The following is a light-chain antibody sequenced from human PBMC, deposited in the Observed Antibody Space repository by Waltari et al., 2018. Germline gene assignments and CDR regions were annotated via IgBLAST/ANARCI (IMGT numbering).Light chain of an antibody. CDR2: AAS. V-gene: IGKV1-39*01. J-gene: IGKJ2*01. CDR1: QGISSY. CDR3: QQSYNTPRT. Sequence: DTQLTQSPSFLSASVGDRVTITCRASQGISSYLAWYQQKPGKAPKLLIYAASSLQSGVPSRFSGSGSGTDFTLTISSLQPEDFGTYYCQQSYNTPRTFGQGTKLEIK.